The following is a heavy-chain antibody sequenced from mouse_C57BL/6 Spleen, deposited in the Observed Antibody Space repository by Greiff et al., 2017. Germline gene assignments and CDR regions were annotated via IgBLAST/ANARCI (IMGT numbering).Heavy chain of an antibody. Sequence: QVQLQQPGAELVRPGSSVKLSCKASGYTFTSYWMHWVKQRPIQGLEWIGNIDPSDSETHYNQKFKDKATLTVDKSSSTAYMQLSSLTSEDSAVXYCARVSPDGYYEAWCAYWGQGTLVTVSA. J-gene: IGHJ3*01. D-gene: IGHD2-3*01. V-gene: IGHV1-52*01. CDR3: ARVSPDGYYEAWCAY. CDR1: GYTFTSYW. CDR2: IDPSDSET.